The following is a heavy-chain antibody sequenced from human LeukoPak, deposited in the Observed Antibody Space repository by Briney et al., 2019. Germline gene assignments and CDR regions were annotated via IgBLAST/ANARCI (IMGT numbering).Heavy chain of an antibody. V-gene: IGHV3-7*01. CDR1: GFTLSSYW. CDR3: ARVSAAVNY. CDR2: IKQDGSDT. D-gene: IGHD2-15*01. Sequence: GGSLRLSCAASGFTLSSYWMTWVRQAPGRGLEWVANIKQDGSDTYYVHSVKGRFTISRDNAKNSLYLQMNSLRAEDTAVYYCARVSAAVNYWGQGTLVTVSS. J-gene: IGHJ4*02.